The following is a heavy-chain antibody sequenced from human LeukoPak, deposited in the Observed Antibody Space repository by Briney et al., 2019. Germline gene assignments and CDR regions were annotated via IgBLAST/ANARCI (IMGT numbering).Heavy chain of an antibody. CDR1: GFTFTISA. Sequence: SVKVSCKSSGFTFTISAVQLVRHAHGQRLEWIGWIVVGSGNTNYAQKFQERVTITRDMSTSTAYMELSSLRSEDTAVYYCAAPRSMVMVETYYYGMDVWGQGTTVTVSS. CDR3: AAPRSMVMVETYYYGMDV. J-gene: IGHJ6*02. CDR2: IVVGSGNT. D-gene: IGHD5-18*01. V-gene: IGHV1-58*01.